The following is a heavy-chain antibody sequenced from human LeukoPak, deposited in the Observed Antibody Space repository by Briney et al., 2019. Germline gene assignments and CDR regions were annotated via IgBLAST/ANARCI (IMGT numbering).Heavy chain of an antibody. D-gene: IGHD3-22*01. CDR2: ISSSRSYI. J-gene: IGHJ4*02. CDR1: GFSFSSYN. Sequence: GGSLRLSCAASGFSFSSYNMNWVRQAPGKGLEWVSSISSSRSYIYYADSVKGRFTISRDNAKNSPYLQMNSLRAEDTAVYYCARCDSSGYYFVDYWGQGTLVTVSS. V-gene: IGHV3-21*01. CDR3: ARCDSSGYYFVDY.